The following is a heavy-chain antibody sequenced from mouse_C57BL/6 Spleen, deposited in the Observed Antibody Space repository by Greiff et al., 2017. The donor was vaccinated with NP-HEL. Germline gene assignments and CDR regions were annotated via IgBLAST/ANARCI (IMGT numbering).Heavy chain of an antibody. CDR1: GYTFTSYW. J-gene: IGHJ2*01. Sequence: QVQLQQPGAELVRPGTSVKLSCKASGYTFTSYWMHWVKQRPGQGLEWIGVIDPSDSYTNYNQKFKGKATLTVDTSSSTAYMQLSSLTSEDSAVYYCARSEETGTGYYFDYWGQGTTLTVSS. CDR2: IDPSDSYT. V-gene: IGHV1-59*01. D-gene: IGHD4-1*01. CDR3: ARSEETGTGYYFDY.